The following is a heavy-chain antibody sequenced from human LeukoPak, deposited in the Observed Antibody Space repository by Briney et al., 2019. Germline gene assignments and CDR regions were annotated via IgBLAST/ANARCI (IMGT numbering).Heavy chain of an antibody. CDR2: INPNSGGT. J-gene: IGHJ3*01. CDR3: ARDLGSTVIVGGDAFDL. CDR1: GYTFTGYY. Sequence: GASVKVSCKASGYTFTGYYMHWVRQAPGQGLEWMGWINPNSGGTNYAKKFQGRVTMTRDTSISTAYMELGRLRSDDTAVYYCARDLGSTVIVGGDAFDLWGQGTMVTVSS. D-gene: IGHD2/OR15-2a*01. V-gene: IGHV1-2*02.